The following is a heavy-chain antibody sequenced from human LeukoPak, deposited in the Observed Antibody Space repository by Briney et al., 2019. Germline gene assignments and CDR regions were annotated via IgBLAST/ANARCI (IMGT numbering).Heavy chain of an antibody. Sequence: GGSLRLSCAASGFTCSGSAMSWVRQARGKGMNWVSDISGSGDTTYDADSVKGRFTVSRDNSKNTLYLQMNSLRAEDTAVYYCAGNWNADYWGQGTLVTVSS. D-gene: IGHD1-1*01. V-gene: IGHV3-23*01. CDR2: ISGSGDTT. J-gene: IGHJ4*02. CDR3: AGNWNADY. CDR1: GFTCSGSA.